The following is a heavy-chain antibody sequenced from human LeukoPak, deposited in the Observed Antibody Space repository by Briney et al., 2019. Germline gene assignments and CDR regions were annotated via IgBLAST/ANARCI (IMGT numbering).Heavy chain of an antibody. CDR1: GFTFSSYG. J-gene: IGHJ4*02. CDR2: ISYDGSNK. D-gene: IGHD6-13*01. CDR3: AKDQGSSWHEGY. Sequence: GGSLRLSCAASGFTFSSYGMHWVRQAPGKGLEWVAVISYDGSNKYYADSVKGRFTISRDNSKNTLYLQMNSLRAEDTAVYYCAKDQGSSWHEGYWGQGTLVTVSS. V-gene: IGHV3-30*18.